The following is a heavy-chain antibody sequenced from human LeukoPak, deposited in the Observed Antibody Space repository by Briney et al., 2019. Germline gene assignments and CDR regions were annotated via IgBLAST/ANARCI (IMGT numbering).Heavy chain of an antibody. CDR3: ARRKSAAGVDRGGFDY. J-gene: IGHJ4*02. CDR2: IYPGDSDT. Sequence: GESLKISCKGSGYTFSNYWVGWVRQVPGKGLEWMTIIYPGDSDTKHSPSLEGRVTISADKSISTVYLELSSLQASDTGIYYCARRKSAAGVDRGGFDYWGQGTPVSVSS. V-gene: IGHV5-51*01. D-gene: IGHD3-3*01. CDR1: GYTFSNYW.